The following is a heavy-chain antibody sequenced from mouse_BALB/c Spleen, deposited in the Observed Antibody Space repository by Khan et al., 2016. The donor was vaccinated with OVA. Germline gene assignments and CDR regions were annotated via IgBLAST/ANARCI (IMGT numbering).Heavy chain of an antibody. J-gene: IGHJ4*01. CDR3: AGPFTAVDCAMDY. Sequence: EVKLLESGGGLVQPGGSLKLSCEASGFAFSRYWMSWVRQAPGKGLEWIGEINPESSTINYTQSFKDKFTITTDKATNTVYLQMSRVRSEDTALSYCAGPFTAVDCAMDYWGQGTSVTVSS. CDR2: INPESSTI. D-gene: IGHD1-1*01. V-gene: IGHV4-1*02. CDR1: GFAFSRYW.